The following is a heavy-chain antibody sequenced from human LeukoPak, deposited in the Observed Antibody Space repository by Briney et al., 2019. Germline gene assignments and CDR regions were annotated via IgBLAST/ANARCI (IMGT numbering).Heavy chain of an antibody. CDR1: GYTFTNYD. Sequence: ASVKVSCKASGYTFTNYDINWVRQATGQGLEWMGYMNPNSGNTGYAQKFQDRVTITSDTSISTAYMELRSLRSDDTAVYYCARDALYSYGYGTFDYWGQGTLVTVSS. J-gene: IGHJ4*02. V-gene: IGHV1-8*03. CDR2: MNPNSGNT. D-gene: IGHD5-18*01. CDR3: ARDALYSYGYGTFDY.